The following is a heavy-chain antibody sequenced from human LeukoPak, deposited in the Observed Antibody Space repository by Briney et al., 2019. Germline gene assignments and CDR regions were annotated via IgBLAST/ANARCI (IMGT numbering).Heavy chain of an antibody. J-gene: IGHJ6*03. CDR2: ITSSGRYI. CDR3: AKTSLSDASGHYYYMDV. D-gene: IGHD3-3*01. CDR1: GFTFSSYS. Sequence: PGGSLRLSCAASGFTFSSYSMNWVRQAPGKGLEWVSSITSSGRYIYYADSVKARFTISRDNSQNTVSLQVNNLRIEDTALYYCAKTSLSDASGHYYYMDVWGKGTTVTVSS. V-gene: IGHV3-21*01.